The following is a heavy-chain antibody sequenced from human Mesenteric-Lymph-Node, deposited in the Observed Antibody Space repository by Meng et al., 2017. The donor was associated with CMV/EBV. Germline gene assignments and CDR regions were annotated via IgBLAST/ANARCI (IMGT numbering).Heavy chain of an antibody. Sequence: GYTFIDYYIHWVRRAPGRGLEWVGRINSNSSAIHYAQKFRGRVTMTRDTSISTAYMELSRLTSDDTAVYYCARDREGRSTNLNWFDPWGQGTLVTVSA. CDR1: GYTFIDYY. J-gene: IGHJ5*02. D-gene: IGHD2-2*01. V-gene: IGHV1-2*06. CDR2: INSNSSAI. CDR3: ARDREGRSTNLNWFDP.